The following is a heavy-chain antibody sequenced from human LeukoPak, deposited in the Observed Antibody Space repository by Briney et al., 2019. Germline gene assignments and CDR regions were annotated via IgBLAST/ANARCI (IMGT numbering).Heavy chain of an antibody. J-gene: IGHJ6*03. D-gene: IGHD4-11*01. CDR1: GYTFTSYG. CDR3: ARDRVTKSYYYYMDV. CDR2: IIPIFGTA. Sequence: ASVKVSCKASGYTFTSYGISWVRQAPGQGLEWMGGIIPIFGTANYAQKFQGRVTITTDESTSTAYMELSSLRSEDTAVYYCARDRVTKSYYYYMDVWGKGTTVTVSS. V-gene: IGHV1-69*05.